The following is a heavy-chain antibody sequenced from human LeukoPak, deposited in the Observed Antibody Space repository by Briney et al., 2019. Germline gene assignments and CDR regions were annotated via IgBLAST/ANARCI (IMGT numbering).Heavy chain of an antibody. CDR2: INHSGST. CDR1: GGSFSGHY. Sequence: SETLSLTCAVYGGSFSGHYLSWIRQPPGKGLEWIGEINHSGSTNYNPSLKSRVTILVDTSKNQFSLKLSSVTAADTAVYYCARGKVRSGYWGQGTLVTVSS. V-gene: IGHV4-34*01. D-gene: IGHD1-26*01. CDR3: ARGKVRSGY. J-gene: IGHJ4*02.